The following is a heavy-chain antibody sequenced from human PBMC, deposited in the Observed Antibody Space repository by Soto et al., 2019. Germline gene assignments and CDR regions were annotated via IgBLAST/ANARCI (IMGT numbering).Heavy chain of an antibody. CDR1: GFTFDDYA. V-gene: IGHV3-9*01. CDR2: ISWNSGSI. CDR3: AKVSIGYSSGWYEH. J-gene: IGHJ1*01. Sequence: PGGSLRLSCAASGFTFDDYAMHWVRQAPGKGLEWVSGISWNSGSIGYADSVKGRFTISRDNAKNSLYLQMNSLRAEDTALYYCAKVSIGYSSGWYEHWGQGTLVTVSS. D-gene: IGHD6-19*01.